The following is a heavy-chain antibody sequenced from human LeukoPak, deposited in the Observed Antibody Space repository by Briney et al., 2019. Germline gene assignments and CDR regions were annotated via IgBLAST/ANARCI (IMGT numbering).Heavy chain of an antibody. CDR1: GYTFTSYG. Sequence: ASVKVSCKASGYTFTSYGISWVRQAPGQGLEWMGWISAYNGNTNYAQKLQGRVTMTTDTSTSTAYMELRSLRSDDTAVYYCARRTGYSYGPDTSNWFDPWGQGTLVTVSS. D-gene: IGHD5-18*01. CDR3: ARRTGYSYGPDTSNWFDP. J-gene: IGHJ5*02. V-gene: IGHV1-18*01. CDR2: ISAYNGNT.